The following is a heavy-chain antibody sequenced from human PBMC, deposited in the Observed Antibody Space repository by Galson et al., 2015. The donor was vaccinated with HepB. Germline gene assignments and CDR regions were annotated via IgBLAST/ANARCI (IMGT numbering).Heavy chain of an antibody. D-gene: IGHD3-3*01. V-gene: IGHV3-23*01. CDR1: GFSFGSYA. Sequence: SLRLSCAASGFSFGSYAMSWVRQAPGKGLERVSTVSGSGITTYYSDSVTGGFTISRDNSKNTVNLHMSSLRAEDTAIYYCAKDPDYDFYSGKGTTFHSWGQGTLVTVSS. CDR2: VSGSGITT. J-gene: IGHJ4*02. CDR3: AKDPDYDFYSGKGTTFHS.